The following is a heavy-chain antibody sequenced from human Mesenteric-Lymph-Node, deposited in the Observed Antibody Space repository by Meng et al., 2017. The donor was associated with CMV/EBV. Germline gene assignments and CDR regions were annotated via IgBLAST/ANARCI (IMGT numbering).Heavy chain of an antibody. CDR3: ARDPPPAIFWSGYYGSPPRPSYYGMDV. CDR2: ISSSSSTI. D-gene: IGHD3-3*01. Sequence: GESLKISCAASGFTFSSYSMNWVRQAPGKGLEWVSYISSSSSTIYYADSVKGRFTISRDNAKNSLYLQMNSLRAEDTAVYYCARDPPPAIFWSGYYGSPPRPSYYGMDVWGQGTTVTVSS. J-gene: IGHJ6*02. V-gene: IGHV3-48*04. CDR1: GFTFSSYS.